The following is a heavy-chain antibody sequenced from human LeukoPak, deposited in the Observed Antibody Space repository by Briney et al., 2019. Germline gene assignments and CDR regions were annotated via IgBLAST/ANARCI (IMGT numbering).Heavy chain of an antibody. J-gene: IGHJ4*02. CDR1: GGSISSSSYA. D-gene: IGHD6-19*01. Sequence: SETLSLTCTVSGGSISSSSYAWGGLRQPPGKGLEWIVSIYYSGSTYYNPSLKSRVTISVDTSKNQFSLKLSSVTAADTAVYYCARAMQQWLVGYYFDYWGQGTLVTVSS. CDR3: ARAMQQWLVGYYFDY. CDR2: IYYSGST. V-gene: IGHV4-39*07.